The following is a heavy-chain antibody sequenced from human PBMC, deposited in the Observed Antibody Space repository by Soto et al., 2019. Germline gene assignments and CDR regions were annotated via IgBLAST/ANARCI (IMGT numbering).Heavy chain of an antibody. Sequence: PSQTLSLTCAISGDSVSSNSATWNWLRQSPSRGLEWLGRTYYRSKWHNDHAVSVKSRITINADTSKNQFPLHLNSVTPEDTDVYYCAREDDCFDYWGQGTLVTVSS. CDR1: GDSVSSNSAT. V-gene: IGHV6-1*01. D-gene: IGHD2-21*01. J-gene: IGHJ4*02. CDR3: AREDDCFDY. CDR2: TYYRSKWHN.